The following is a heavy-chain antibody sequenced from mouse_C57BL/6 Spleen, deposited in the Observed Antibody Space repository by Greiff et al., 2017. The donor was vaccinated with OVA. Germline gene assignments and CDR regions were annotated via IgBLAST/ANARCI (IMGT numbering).Heavy chain of an antibody. Sequence: QVQLKESGAELVKPGASVKMSCKASGYTFTSYWITWVKQRPGQGLEWIGDIYPGSGSTNYNEKFKSKATLTVDKSSSTAYMQLSSLTSEDSAVYYCARLTGAFDDWGQGTTLTVSS. CDR2: IYPGSGST. CDR3: ARLTGAFDD. J-gene: IGHJ2*01. V-gene: IGHV1-55*01. CDR1: GYTFTSYW.